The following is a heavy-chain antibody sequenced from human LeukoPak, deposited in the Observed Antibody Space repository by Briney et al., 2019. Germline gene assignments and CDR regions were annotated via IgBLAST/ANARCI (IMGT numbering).Heavy chain of an antibody. CDR2: ISSSGSTI. J-gene: IGHJ2*01. CDR1: GFTFSNYV. CDR3: ARGDDSSGYAKEFDL. D-gene: IGHD3-22*01. V-gene: IGHV3-11*01. Sequence: PGGSLRLSCATSGFTFSNYVMTWVRQAPGKGLEWVSYISSSGSTIYYADSVKGRFTISRDNAKNSLYLQMNSLRAEDTAVYYCARGDDSSGYAKEFDLWGRGTLVTVSS.